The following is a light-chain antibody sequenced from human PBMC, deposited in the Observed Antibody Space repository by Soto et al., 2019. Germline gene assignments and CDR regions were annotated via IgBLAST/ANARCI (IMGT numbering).Light chain of an antibody. CDR3: QQYDNRLPT. J-gene: IGKJ2*01. CDR2: DAS. V-gene: IGKV1-33*01. CDR1: QDISNY. Sequence: DIQMTQSPSSLSASVGDRVTITCQESQDISNYLNWYQQKPGKAPKLLIYDASNLETGVPSRFSGSGSGTDFTFTISSLQPEDIATYYCQQYDNRLPTFGQGTKLEI.